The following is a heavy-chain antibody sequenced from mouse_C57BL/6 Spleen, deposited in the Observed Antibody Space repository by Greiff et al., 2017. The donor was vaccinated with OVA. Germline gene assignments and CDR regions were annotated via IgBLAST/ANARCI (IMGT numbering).Heavy chain of an antibody. Sequence: EVKLMESGGDLVKPGGSLKLSCAASGFTFSSYGMSWVRQTPDKRLEWVATISSGGSYTYYPDSVKGRFTISRDNAKNTLYLQMSSLKSEDTAMYYCASVVTSYAMDYWGQGTSVTVSS. CDR3: ASVVTSYAMDY. J-gene: IGHJ4*01. CDR1: GFTFSSYG. CDR2: ISSGGSYT. V-gene: IGHV5-6*01. D-gene: IGHD2-12*01.